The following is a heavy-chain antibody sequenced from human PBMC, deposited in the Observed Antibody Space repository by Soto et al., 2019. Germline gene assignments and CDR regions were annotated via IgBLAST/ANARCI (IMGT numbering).Heavy chain of an antibody. CDR2: IYYSGST. CDR1: GGSFSDYY. V-gene: IGHV4-34*01. Sequence: QVQLQQWGAGLLKPSETLSLTCAVYGGSFSDYYWSWIRQHPGKGLEWIGYIYYSGSTYYNPSLKSRVTISVDTSKNQFSLKLSSVTAADTAVYYCAREWGLYYFDYWGQGTLVTVSS. CDR3: AREWGLYYFDY. J-gene: IGHJ4*02. D-gene: IGHD1-26*01.